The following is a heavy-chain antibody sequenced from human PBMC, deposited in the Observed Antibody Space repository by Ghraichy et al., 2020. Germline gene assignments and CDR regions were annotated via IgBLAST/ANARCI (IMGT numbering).Heavy chain of an antibody. J-gene: IGHJ4*02. CDR3: ARGISNWGLYY. CDR2: IYYSGST. CDR1: GGSISSGGYS. D-gene: IGHD7-27*01. Sequence: SETLSLTCAVSGGSISSGGYSWSWIRQPPGKGLEWIGYIYYSGSTYYNPSLKSRVTISVDTSKNQFSLKLSSVTAADTAVYYCARGISNWGLYYWGQGTLVTVSS. V-gene: IGHV4-30-4*07.